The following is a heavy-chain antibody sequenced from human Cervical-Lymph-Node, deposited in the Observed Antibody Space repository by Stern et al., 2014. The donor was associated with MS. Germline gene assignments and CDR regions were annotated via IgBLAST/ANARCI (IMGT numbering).Heavy chain of an antibody. V-gene: IGHV3-7*01. Sequence: EVHLVESGGGLVQPGGTVRLSCAASGFNFGAFWMSWVRQAPGKGLEWVANINQGASQKYYVDTVRGRFTVSRDNAQSSLYLEMNSLRAEDTAVYYCARDLPAAGTQPFGNWGQGALVIVSS. CDR2: INQGASQK. CDR3: ARDLPAAGTQPFGN. J-gene: IGHJ4*02. CDR1: GFNFGAFW. D-gene: IGHD6-13*01.